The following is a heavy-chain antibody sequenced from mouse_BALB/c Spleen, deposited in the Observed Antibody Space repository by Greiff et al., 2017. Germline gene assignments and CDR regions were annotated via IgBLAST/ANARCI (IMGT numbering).Heavy chain of an antibody. D-gene: IGHD2-10*02. CDR1: GFSLTSYG. Sequence: VKLVESGPGLVAPSQSLSITCTVSGFSLTSYGVHWVRQPPGKGLEWLGVIWAGGSTNYNSALMSRLSISKDNSKSQVFLKMNSLQTDDTAMYYCARGEYGNYGFAYWGQGTLVTVSA. CDR2: IWAGGST. J-gene: IGHJ3*01. CDR3: ARGEYGNYGFAY. V-gene: IGHV2-9*02.